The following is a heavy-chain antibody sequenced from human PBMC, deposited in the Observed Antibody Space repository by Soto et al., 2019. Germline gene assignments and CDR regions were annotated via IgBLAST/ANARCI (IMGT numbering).Heavy chain of an antibody. CDR3: ARGRGLYNSGRSQLDY. J-gene: IGHJ4*02. CDR1: GGPFSMFT. Sequence: QVQLVQSGAEVKKPGSSVRVSCKASGGPFSMFTFNWVRQAPGQGLEWMGGIIPRFGTRNYAPTFQGRVTIIADGSTNTAYMELSSLRSEDTAVYYCARGRGLYNSGRSQLDYWGQGTLVTVSS. CDR2: IIPRFGTR. V-gene: IGHV1-69*01. D-gene: IGHD3-22*01.